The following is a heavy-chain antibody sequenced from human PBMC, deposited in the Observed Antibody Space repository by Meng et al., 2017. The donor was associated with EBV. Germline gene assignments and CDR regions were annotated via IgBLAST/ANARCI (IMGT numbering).Heavy chain of an antibody. D-gene: IGHD3-22*01. J-gene: IGHJ4*02. Sequence: QVQQQEAGRGLVKTSGTSFLPCAVSVGSISSSYWWSWVRQPPGKGLDWIGEIYHSGSTNYNPSLKSRVTISVDQSKNQFSLKLRSVTAADTAVYYCARRSLDYYDSSGFDYWGQGTLVTVSS. CDR3: ARRSLDYYDSSGFDY. CDR2: IYHSGST. V-gene: IGHV4-4*02. CDR1: VGSISSSYW.